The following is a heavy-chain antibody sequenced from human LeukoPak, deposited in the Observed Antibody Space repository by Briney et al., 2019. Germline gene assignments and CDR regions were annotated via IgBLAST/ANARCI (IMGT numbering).Heavy chain of an antibody. CDR3: AAAYDFWSGYYGY. CDR2: IVVGSGNT. CDR1: GFTFSSSA. J-gene: IGHJ4*02. D-gene: IGHD3-3*01. Sequence: SVKVSCKASGFTFSSSAMQWVRQARGQRLEWIGWIVVGSGNTNYAQKFQERVTITRDMSTSTGYMELSSLRSEDTAVYYCAAAYDFWSGYYGYWGQGTLVTVSS. V-gene: IGHV1-58*02.